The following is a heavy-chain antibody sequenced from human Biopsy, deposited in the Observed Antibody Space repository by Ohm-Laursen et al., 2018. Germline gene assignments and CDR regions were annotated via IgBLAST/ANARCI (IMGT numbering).Heavy chain of an antibody. CDR1: GGSIDTQS. D-gene: IGHD1-7*01. V-gene: IGHV4-4*07. CDR3: ARGPKRLTGTSYFED. J-gene: IGHJ4*02. CDR2: VDIRGHA. Sequence: SDTLSLTCTVSGGSIDTQSWIRQPAGKGLEWIGRVDIRGHADYSSSLRSRVTMSADASKNQFSLKLTSVTAADTAVYYCARGPKRLTGTSYFEDWGRGILVTVSS.